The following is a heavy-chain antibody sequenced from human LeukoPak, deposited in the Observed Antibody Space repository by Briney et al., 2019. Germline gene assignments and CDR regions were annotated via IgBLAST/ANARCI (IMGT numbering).Heavy chain of an antibody. D-gene: IGHD3-9*01. CDR1: GYTFTSYG. V-gene: IGHV7-4-1*02. CDR2: INTNTGNP. J-gene: IGHJ5*02. CDR3: ARDRPARYYDILTGYYLVNWFGP. Sequence: ALVKVSCKASGYTFTSYGISWVRQAPGQGLEWMGWINTNTGNPTYAQGFTGRFVFSLDTSVSTAYLQISSLKAEDTAVYYCARDRPARYYDILTGYYLVNWFGPWGQGTLVTVSS.